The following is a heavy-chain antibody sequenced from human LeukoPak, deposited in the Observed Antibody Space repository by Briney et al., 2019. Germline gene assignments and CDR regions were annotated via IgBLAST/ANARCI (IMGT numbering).Heavy chain of an antibody. CDR2: ISGSGGST. J-gene: IGHJ4*02. V-gene: IGHV3-23*01. CDR1: GFTFSSYA. D-gene: IGHD3-10*01. Sequence: GGSLRLSCAASGFTFSSYAMSWVRQAPGKGLEWVSAISGSGGSTYYAGSVKGRFTISRDNSKNTLYLQMNSLRAEDTAVYYCAKPRGVTMVRGVIYDYWGQGTLVTVSS. CDR3: AKPRGVTMVRGVIYDY.